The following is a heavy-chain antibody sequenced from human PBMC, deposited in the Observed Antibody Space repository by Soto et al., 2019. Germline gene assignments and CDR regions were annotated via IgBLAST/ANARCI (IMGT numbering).Heavy chain of an antibody. V-gene: IGHV3-7*01. Sequence: GGSLRLSCAASGFTFSSFWITWVRQAPGKGLEWVANINQDGSEKHYVDPVKGRFTLSRDNAENSVYLQMNSLRADDTAVYYCARDFGVQELDYWGQGTLVTVSS. CDR1: GFTFSSFW. CDR3: ARDFGVQELDY. J-gene: IGHJ4*02. CDR2: INQDGSEK. D-gene: IGHD3-3*01.